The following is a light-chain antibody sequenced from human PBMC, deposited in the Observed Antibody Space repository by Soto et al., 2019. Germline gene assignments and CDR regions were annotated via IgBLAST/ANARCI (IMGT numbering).Light chain of an antibody. CDR2: DAS. CDR1: QSVSSY. CDR3: QQRSNWPPIT. Sequence: EIVLTQSPATLSLSPGERYTLSCMASQSVSSYLARYQQKPGQAPRLLIYDASNRATGIPARFSGSGSGTDFTLTISSLEPEDFAVYYCQQRSNWPPITFGQGTRLEIK. V-gene: IGKV3-11*01. J-gene: IGKJ5*01.